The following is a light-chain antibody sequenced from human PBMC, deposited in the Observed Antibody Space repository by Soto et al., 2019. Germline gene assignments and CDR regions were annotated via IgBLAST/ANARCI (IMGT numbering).Light chain of an antibody. Sequence: DIVMTQSPESLAVSLGQRATIKCESSHSLLYSADNKTYLAWYQQKPGLPPQLLIYWAFTRESGVPERFSGGGSEADFTLTISSLHPEDVATYYCHQYSSSPWTFGQGTKVEIK. CDR1: HSLLYSADNKTY. CDR3: HQYSSSPWT. J-gene: IGKJ1*01. V-gene: IGKV4-1*01. CDR2: WAF.